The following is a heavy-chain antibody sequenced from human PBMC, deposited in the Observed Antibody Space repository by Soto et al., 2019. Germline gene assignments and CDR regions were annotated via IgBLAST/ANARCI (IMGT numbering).Heavy chain of an antibody. V-gene: IGHV1-69*13. CDR2: IIPRSATS. Sequence: SVKVSCKASGGTFSTYTITWMRQAPGQGLEWMGGIIPRSATSNYAQKFQGRVTITADESTNTAYMELSSLRSEDTAVYYCAREGFVLVPTTVNSDYYYSAMDVWGQGTTVTVSS. D-gene: IGHD2-2*01. CDR1: GGTFSTYT. CDR3: AREGFVLVPTTVNSDYYYSAMDV. J-gene: IGHJ6*02.